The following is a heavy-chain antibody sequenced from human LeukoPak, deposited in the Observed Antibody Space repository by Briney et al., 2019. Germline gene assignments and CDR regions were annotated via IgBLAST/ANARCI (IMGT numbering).Heavy chain of an antibody. CDR3: ARESRYSYGMKDY. Sequence: GASVKVSCTASGGTFSSYAISWVRQAPGQGLEWMGGIIPIFGTANYAQKFQGRVTITADESTSTAYMELSSLRSEDTAVYYCARESRYSYGMKDYWGQGTLVTVSS. CDR1: GGTFSSYA. CDR2: IIPIFGTA. J-gene: IGHJ4*02. D-gene: IGHD5-18*01. V-gene: IGHV1-69*13.